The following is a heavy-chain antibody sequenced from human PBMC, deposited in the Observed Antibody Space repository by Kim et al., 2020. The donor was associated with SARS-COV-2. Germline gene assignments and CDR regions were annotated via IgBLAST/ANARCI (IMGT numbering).Heavy chain of an antibody. CDR1: GFTFSSYG. Sequence: GGSLRLSCAASGFTFSSYGMHWVRQAPGKGLEWVAVIWYDGSNKYYADSVKGRFTISRDNSKNTLYLQMNSLRAEDTAVYYCARDRGVVAAAGYGMDVWGKGTTVTVAS. D-gene: IGHD6-13*01. J-gene: IGHJ6*04. V-gene: IGHV3-33*01. CDR3: ARDRGVVAAAGYGMDV. CDR2: IWYDGSNK.